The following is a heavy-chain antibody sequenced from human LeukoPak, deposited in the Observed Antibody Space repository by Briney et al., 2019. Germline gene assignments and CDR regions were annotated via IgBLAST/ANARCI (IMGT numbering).Heavy chain of an antibody. CDR1: GFTFSDYY. J-gene: IGHJ4*02. Sequence: GGSLRLSCAASGFTFSDYYISWIRQAPGKGLEWDSYISSSGSTIYYADSVKGRFTISRDNAKNSLYLQMNSLRTDDTAVYYCARVSSYSYGQHFDYWGQGTLVTVSS. CDR2: ISSSGSTI. V-gene: IGHV3-11*01. D-gene: IGHD5-18*01. CDR3: ARVSSYSYGQHFDY.